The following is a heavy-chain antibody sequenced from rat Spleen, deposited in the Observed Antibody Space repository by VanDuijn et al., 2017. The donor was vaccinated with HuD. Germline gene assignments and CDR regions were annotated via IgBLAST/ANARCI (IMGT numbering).Heavy chain of an antibody. D-gene: IGHD1-9*01. CDR1: GFTFSDYG. CDR3: ATSYYGYKTFAY. V-gene: IGHV5-34*01. Sequence: EAQLVESGGGFVQPWRSLKLSCVASGFTFSDYGMNWIRQAPGKGLEWVAYISSHSGTIYYADTVKGRFTISRDNAKNTLYLQLSSLRSEDTALYYCATSYYGYKTFAYWGQGTLVTVSS. J-gene: IGHJ3*01. CDR2: ISSHSGTI.